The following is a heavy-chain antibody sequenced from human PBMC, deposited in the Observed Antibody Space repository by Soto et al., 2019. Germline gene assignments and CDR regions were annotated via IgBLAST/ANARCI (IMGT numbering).Heavy chain of an antibody. CDR1: GFTFRSYA. D-gene: IGHD6-25*01. V-gene: IGHV3-23*01. J-gene: IGHJ4*02. Sequence: EVQLLESGGGLVQPGGSLRLSCAASGFTFRSYAMSWVRQAPGKGLEWAAAISGSGGSTYYADPVKGRLTISRDTTKNTQHLEMQGLAIDDTAGYFCATPGTEAAPPHLYSLDSGGEGMLVTVSS. CDR3: ATPGTEAAPPHLYSLDS. CDR2: ISGSGGST.